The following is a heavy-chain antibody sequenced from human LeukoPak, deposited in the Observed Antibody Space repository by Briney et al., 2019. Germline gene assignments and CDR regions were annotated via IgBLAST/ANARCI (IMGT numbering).Heavy chain of an antibody. CDR3: ATDGLADS. Sequence: PGGSLRLSCAAYGFTLSTYSMNWVRQAPGKGLEWISYISDSSSTIFYADSVKGRFTISRDNAQKLLYLQMNSLRDEDTAVYYCATDGLADSWGQGTLVTVSS. CDR1: GFTLSTYS. D-gene: IGHD6-25*01. V-gene: IGHV3-48*02. J-gene: IGHJ4*02. CDR2: ISDSSSTI.